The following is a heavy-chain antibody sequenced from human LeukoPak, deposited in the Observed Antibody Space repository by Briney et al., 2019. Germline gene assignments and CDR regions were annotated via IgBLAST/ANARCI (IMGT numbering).Heavy chain of an antibody. D-gene: IGHD3-10*01. Sequence: SETLSPTCAVSGGSISSSNWWSWVRQPPGKGLEWIGEIYHSGSTNYNPSLKSRVTISVDKSKNQFSLKLSSVTAADTAVYYCARVFPAYYYGSGSLYYFDYWGQGTLVTVSS. J-gene: IGHJ4*02. CDR3: ARVFPAYYYGSGSLYYFDY. V-gene: IGHV4-4*02. CDR1: GGSISSSNW. CDR2: IYHSGST.